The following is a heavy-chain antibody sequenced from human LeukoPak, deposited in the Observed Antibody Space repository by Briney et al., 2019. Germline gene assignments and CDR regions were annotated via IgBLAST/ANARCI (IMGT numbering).Heavy chain of an antibody. J-gene: IGHJ4*02. Sequence: ASVKVSCKAPGYTFTSYVINWVRQATGQGLEWMGWMNPNSGNTGYAQKFQGRVTITRNTSISTAYMELSSLRSEDTAVYYCARGRRIAVARVYYFDYWGQGTLVTVSS. CDR1: GYTFTSYV. CDR2: MNPNSGNT. CDR3: ARGRRIAVARVYYFDY. V-gene: IGHV1-8*03. D-gene: IGHD6-19*01.